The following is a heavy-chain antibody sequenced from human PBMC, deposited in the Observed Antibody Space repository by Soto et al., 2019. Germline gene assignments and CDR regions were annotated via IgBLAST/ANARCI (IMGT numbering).Heavy chain of an antibody. V-gene: IGHV3-23*01. J-gene: IGHJ4*02. CDR2: ISGGADDT. Sequence: EVQLLESGGGLVQPGGSLRLSCTASGFTFSNYAMGWVRQAPGKGLEWVSVISGGADDTHYADSVKGRFTISRDNSKNTLYVQMASLRAEDTAVYYCAKAINDYYAPLDYWGQGMRVTVSS. CDR3: AKAINDYYAPLDY. D-gene: IGHD3-3*01. CDR1: GFTFSNYA.